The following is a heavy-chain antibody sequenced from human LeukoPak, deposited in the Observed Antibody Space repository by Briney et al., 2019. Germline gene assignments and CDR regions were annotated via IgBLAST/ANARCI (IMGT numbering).Heavy chain of an antibody. V-gene: IGHV3-23*01. J-gene: IGHJ4*02. D-gene: IGHD7-27*01. CDR1: GFTFSSYT. Sequence: GGSLRLFCAASGFTFSSYTMSWVRQAPGKGLEWVSTITTSDGNTYYADSVKGRFTVSRDNSKNTLYLQMNSLRAEDTAVYYCAKDGGLWVSAHWGDSWGRGTLVTVSS. CDR3: AKDGGLWVSAHWGDS. CDR2: ITTSDGNT.